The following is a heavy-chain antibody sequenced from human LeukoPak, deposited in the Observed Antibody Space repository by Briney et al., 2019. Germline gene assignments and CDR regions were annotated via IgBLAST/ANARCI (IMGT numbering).Heavy chain of an antibody. V-gene: IGHV3-21*01. CDR3: ARDRGYCTNGVCYRGYFDY. J-gene: IGHJ4*02. CDR1: GFTFSSYS. D-gene: IGHD2-8*01. CDR2: ISSSSSYI. Sequence: GGSLRLSCAASGFTFSSYSMNWVRQAPGKGLEWVSSISSSSSYIYYANSVKGRFTISRDNAKNSLYLQMNSLRAEDTAVYYCARDRGYCTNGVCYRGYFDYWGQGTLVTVSS.